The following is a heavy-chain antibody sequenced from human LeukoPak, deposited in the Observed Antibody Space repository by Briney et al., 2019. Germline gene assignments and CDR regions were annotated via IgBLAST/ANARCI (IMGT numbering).Heavy chain of an antibody. V-gene: IGHV1-2*02. J-gene: IGHJ4*02. CDR2: IDPRSGGT. Sequence: ASVKVSCKASGYTFSGYYIHWVRQAPGQGLQWMGWIDPRSGGTNYAQKFKGRLTMTRDTSISTVYMELSSLRSDDTAVYYCAGDSPPGGLRFLEWFPHVSFYEYWGQGILVTVSS. CDR1: GYTFSGYY. D-gene: IGHD3-3*01. CDR3: AGDSPPGGLRFLEWFPHVSFYEY.